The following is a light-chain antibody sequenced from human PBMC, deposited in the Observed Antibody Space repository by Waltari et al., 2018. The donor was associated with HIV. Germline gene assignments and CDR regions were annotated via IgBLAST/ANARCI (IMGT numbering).Light chain of an antibody. CDR3: VAWDDSLRGVV. CDR1: TSNIGSND. CDR2: RNN. Sequence: SVLTQPPSASGTPGQRVTIHCSGSTSNIGSNDVVWYQHLPGAAPKRLIHRNNQRPSGVPDRFPGSTSGTSASLAISGLRSEDEADYYCVAWDDSLRGVVFGGGTKVAAL. V-gene: IGLV1-47*01. J-gene: IGLJ2*01.